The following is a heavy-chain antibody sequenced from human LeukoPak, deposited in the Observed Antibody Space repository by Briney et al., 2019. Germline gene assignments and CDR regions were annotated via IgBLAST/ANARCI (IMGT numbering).Heavy chain of an antibody. Sequence: PSETLSLTCTVSGGSISSSGYYWGWIRQPPGKGLERIGIMSYSGSTYYNPSLKSRVTMSVDTSKNHFSLKLSSVTAADTAVYYCARQIYYDRSGYFYFNWGQGTLVTVSS. V-gene: IGHV4-39*01. CDR3: ARQIYYDRSGYFYFN. D-gene: IGHD3-22*01. CDR1: GGSISSSGYY. CDR2: MSYSGST. J-gene: IGHJ4*02.